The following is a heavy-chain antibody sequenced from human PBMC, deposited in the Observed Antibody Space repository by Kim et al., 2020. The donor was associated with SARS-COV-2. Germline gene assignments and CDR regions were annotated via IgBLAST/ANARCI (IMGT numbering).Heavy chain of an antibody. V-gene: IGHV3-53*01. CDR3: ARLAAAGYYFYY. D-gene: IGHD6-13*01. CDR1: GFIASTND. Sequence: GGSLRLSCAASGFIASTNDMSWVRQAPGKGLEWVSVIYSAGSTYYADSVKGRCTISRDNSKNTLYLQMNSLRAEDTAVYYCARLAAAGYYFYYWGQGTLV. CDR2: IYSAGST. J-gene: IGHJ4*02.